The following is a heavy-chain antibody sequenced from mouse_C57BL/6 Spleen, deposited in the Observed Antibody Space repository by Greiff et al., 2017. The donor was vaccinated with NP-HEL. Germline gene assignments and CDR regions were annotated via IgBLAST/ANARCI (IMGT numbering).Heavy chain of an antibody. CDR2: ISSGGDYI. D-gene: IGHD1-1*02. J-gene: IGHJ2*01. CDR1: GFTFSSYA. Sequence: EVKLMESGEGLVKPGGSLKLSCAASGFTFSSYAMSWVRQTPEKRLEWVAYISSGGDYIYYADTVKGRFTISRDNARNTLYLQMSSLKSEDTAMYYCTRDLWDYFDYWGQGTTLTVSS. CDR3: TRDLWDYFDY. V-gene: IGHV5-9-1*02.